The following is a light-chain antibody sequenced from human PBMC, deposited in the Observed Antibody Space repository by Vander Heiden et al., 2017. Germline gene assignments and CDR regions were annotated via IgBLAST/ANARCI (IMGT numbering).Light chain of an antibody. CDR3: QEDGSSLLT. CDR1: QGVSSSY. CDR2: GAS. J-gene: IGKJ4*01. Sequence: EIVLTQPPATLSLSPGERATLSCRASQGVSSSYLAWYRLKPCQAPRVRIYGASSRATGIPVRFTGSGSWTDFTLTISSLEPEDFAVYYFQEDGSSLLTFGGGTKVELK. V-gene: IGKV3-20*01.